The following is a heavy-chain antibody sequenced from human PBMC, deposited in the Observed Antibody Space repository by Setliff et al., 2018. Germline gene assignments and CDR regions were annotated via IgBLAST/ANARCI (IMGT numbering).Heavy chain of an antibody. CDR1: GGSISSSSHY. CDR3: ARGSGRGCSYGLFDY. Sequence: SETLSLTCTVSGGSISSSSHYWGWIRQPPGKGLEWIGSIYYTGSTYYNPSLKSRVTMSVDVSRDQFSLELSSVTAADTAVYFCARGSGRGCSYGLFDYWGQGSLVTVSS. CDR2: IYYTGST. V-gene: IGHV4-39*07. J-gene: IGHJ4*02. D-gene: IGHD5-18*01.